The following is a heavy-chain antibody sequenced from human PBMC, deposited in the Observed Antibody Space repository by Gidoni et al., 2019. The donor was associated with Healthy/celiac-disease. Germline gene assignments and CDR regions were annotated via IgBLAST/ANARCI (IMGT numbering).Heavy chain of an antibody. CDR3: AKGGAGDGNSFDY. CDR2: ISYDGSNK. Sequence: QVQLVESGGGVVQPGRSLRLSCAASGFTFSSYGMHWVRQAPGKGLEWVAVISYDGSNKYYADSVKGRFTISRDNSKNTLYLQMNSLRAEDTAVYYCAKGGAGDGNSFDYWGQGTLVTVSS. V-gene: IGHV3-30*18. D-gene: IGHD2-15*01. J-gene: IGHJ4*02. CDR1: GFTFSSYG.